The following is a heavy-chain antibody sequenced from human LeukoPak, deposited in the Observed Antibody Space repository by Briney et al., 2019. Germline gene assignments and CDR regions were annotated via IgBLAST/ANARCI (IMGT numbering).Heavy chain of an antibody. CDR1: GFTFTTYG. CDR3: ARGRKLLWFGELPD. CDR2: IMSDGRST. V-gene: IGHV3-74*01. D-gene: IGHD3-10*01. J-gene: IGHJ4*02. Sequence: PGGSLRLSCAASGFTFTTYGMHWVRQAPGKGLVWVSRIMSDGRSTYADSVKGRFTISRDTAKNTLYLQMNSLRAEDTAVYYCARGRKLLWFGELPDWGQGTLVTVSS.